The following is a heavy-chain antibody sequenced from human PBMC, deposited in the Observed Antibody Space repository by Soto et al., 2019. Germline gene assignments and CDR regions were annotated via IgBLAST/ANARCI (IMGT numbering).Heavy chain of an antibody. Sequence: ASVKVSCKASGGTFSSYAISWVRQAPGQGLEWMGGIIPIFGTANYAQKFQGRVTITADESTSTAYMELSSLRSEDTAVYYCARDRIDYYDSSGYPPPYDYWGQGTLVTV. CDR2: IIPIFGTA. D-gene: IGHD3-22*01. V-gene: IGHV1-69*13. CDR3: ARDRIDYYDSSGYPPPYDY. CDR1: GGTFSSYA. J-gene: IGHJ4*02.